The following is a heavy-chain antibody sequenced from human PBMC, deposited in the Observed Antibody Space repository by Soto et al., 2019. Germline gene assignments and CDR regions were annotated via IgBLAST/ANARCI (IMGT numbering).Heavy chain of an antibody. D-gene: IGHD3-9*01. Sequence: QVQLVQSGAEVKKPGASVKVSCKASGYTFTSYAMHWVRQAPGQRLEWMGWINAGNGNTKYSQKFQGRVTITRDTSASTAYMELSSLRYEDKAVYYCARRDYDILTGYYNAFDYWGQGTLVNVSS. J-gene: IGHJ4*02. CDR3: ARRDYDILTGYYNAFDY. V-gene: IGHV1-3*01. CDR2: INAGNGNT. CDR1: GYTFTSYA.